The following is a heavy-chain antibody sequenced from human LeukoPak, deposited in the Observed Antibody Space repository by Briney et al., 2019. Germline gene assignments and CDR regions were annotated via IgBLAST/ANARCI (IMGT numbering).Heavy chain of an antibody. J-gene: IGHJ4*02. CDR1: GGSISSYY. CDR3: ARGSGSSLYYFDY. D-gene: IGHD1-26*01. Sequence: SETLSLTCTVSGGSISSYYWSWIRQPPGKGLEWIGYIYYSGSTNYNPSLKSRVTISVDTSKNQFSLKLSSMTAADTAVYYCARGSGSSLYYFDYWGQGTQVTVSS. CDR2: IYYSGST. V-gene: IGHV4-59*01.